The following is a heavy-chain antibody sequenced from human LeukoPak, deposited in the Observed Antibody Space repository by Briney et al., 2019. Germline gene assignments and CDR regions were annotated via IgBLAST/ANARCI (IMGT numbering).Heavy chain of an antibody. Sequence: SETLSLTCTVSGGSISSSSYSWGWIRQPPGKGLEWIGSIYYSGSTYYNPSLKSRVTISVDTSKNQFSLKLSSVTAADTAVYYCLRSTRNNWFDPWGQGTLVTVSS. V-gene: IGHV4-39*07. CDR1: GGSISSSSYS. CDR2: IYYSGST. J-gene: IGHJ5*02. D-gene: IGHD2-2*01. CDR3: LRSTRNNWFDP.